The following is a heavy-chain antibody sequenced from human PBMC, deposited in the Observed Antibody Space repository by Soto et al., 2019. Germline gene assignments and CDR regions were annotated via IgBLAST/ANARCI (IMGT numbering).Heavy chain of an antibody. CDR1: GGSINTAEYY. J-gene: IGHJ4*02. V-gene: IGHV4-30-4*01. Sequence: QVQLQESGPGLVKPSQTLSLACTVSGGSINTAEYYWSWIRQPPGKGLEWIGCIYYSERTYYNPPLQSLVAMSVDTSTHHFSLKLTSVTAADTAVYYCARAKFYHDSIGLPVILPFDYWGQGTLLTVSS. D-gene: IGHD2-15*01. CDR3: ARAKFYHDSIGLPVILPFDY. CDR2: IYYSERT.